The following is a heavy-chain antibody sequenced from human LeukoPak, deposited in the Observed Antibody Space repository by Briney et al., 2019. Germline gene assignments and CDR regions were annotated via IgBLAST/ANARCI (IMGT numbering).Heavy chain of an antibody. CDR1: GFTFDDYA. J-gene: IGHJ4*02. D-gene: IGHD2-15*01. CDR2: ISWNSGSI. V-gene: IGHV3-9*01. Sequence: GRSLRLSCAASGFTFDDYAMHWVRQAPGKGLEWVSGISWNSGSIGYADSVKGRFTISRDNAKNSLYLQMNSLRAEDTALYYCARSETGYCTGSSCPWHYWAQGTLVTVSS. CDR3: ARSETGYCTGSSCPWHY.